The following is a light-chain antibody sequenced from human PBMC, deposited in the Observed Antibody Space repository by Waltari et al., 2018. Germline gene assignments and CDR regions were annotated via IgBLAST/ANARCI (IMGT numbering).Light chain of an antibody. CDR2: YVS. CDR3: CSYAASSTSYV. J-gene: IGLJ1*01. V-gene: IGLV2-23*02. Sequence: QPALPQPAPVSGSPRLAITIPCTAASSAVGGYYYVSCYQQHPGTTPKLMIYYVSKRPPGVSNRFSCSKSGDTASLTISALQAEDEADYYCCSYAASSTSYVFGTGTKVTVL. CDR1: SSAVGGYYY.